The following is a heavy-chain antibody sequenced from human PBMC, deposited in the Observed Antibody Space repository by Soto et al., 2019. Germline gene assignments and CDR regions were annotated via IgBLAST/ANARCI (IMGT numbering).Heavy chain of an antibody. D-gene: IGHD3-9*01. CDR2: ISAYNGNT. Sequence: ASVKVSCKASGYTFTSYGISWVRQAPGQGLEWMGWISAYNGNTNYAQKLQGRVTMTTDTSTSTAYMELRSLRSDDTAVYYCARSLRYFDWLLYLVGAFDIWGQGTMVTVSS. J-gene: IGHJ3*02. CDR3: ARSLRYFDWLLYLVGAFDI. V-gene: IGHV1-18*01. CDR1: GYTFTSYG.